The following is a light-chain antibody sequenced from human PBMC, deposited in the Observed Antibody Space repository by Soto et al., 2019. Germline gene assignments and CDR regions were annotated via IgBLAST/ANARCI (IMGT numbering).Light chain of an antibody. CDR1: QSVGRD. J-gene: IGKJ3*01. CDR3: QQYNTWPPT. Sequence: EIVMTQSPATLSVSPGEGATLSCRASQSVGRDLAWYQQKPGQAPRLLIYGASTRATGIPARFTGSGSGTEFPLAINSLQSEGFAVYWCQQYNTWPPTFGPGTTVDIK. CDR2: GAS. V-gene: IGKV3-15*01.